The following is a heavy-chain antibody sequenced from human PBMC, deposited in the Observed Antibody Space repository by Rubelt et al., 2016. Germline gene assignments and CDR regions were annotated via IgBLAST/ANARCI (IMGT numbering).Heavy chain of an antibody. D-gene: IGHD1-26*01. CDR2: ISGSSGST. Sequence: EVQLLESGGGLVQPGGSLRLSCAASGFTFSAYAMTWVRQAPGKGLEWVSHISGSSGSTYYAERVKGRFTISRDNSRNTLDPQMNSLRAEYTAVYYCAKDRGGSYYAGHYWGQGTLVTVSS. CDR1: GFTFSAYA. CDR3: AKDRGGSYYAGHY. V-gene: IGHV3-23*01. J-gene: IGHJ4*02.